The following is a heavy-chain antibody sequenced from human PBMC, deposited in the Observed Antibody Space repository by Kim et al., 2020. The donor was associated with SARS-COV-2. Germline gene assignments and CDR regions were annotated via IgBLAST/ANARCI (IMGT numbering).Heavy chain of an antibody. CDR2: IRSKAYGGTT. Sequence: GGSLRLSCTASGFTFGDYAMSWFRQAPGKGLEWVGFIRSKAYGGTTEYAASVKGRFTISRDDSKSIAYLQMNSLKTEDTAVYYCTSDPELAGGYYDSSGTARHDAFDIWGQGTMVTVSS. CDR3: TSDPELAGGYYDSSGTARHDAFDI. CDR1: GFTFGDYA. V-gene: IGHV3-49*03. D-gene: IGHD3-22*01. J-gene: IGHJ3*02.